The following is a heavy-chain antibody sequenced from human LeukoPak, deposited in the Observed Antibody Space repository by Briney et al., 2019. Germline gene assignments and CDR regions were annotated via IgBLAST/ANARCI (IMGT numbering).Heavy chain of an antibody. CDR2: IYYSGST. D-gene: IGHD6-25*01. V-gene: IGHV4-31*03. CDR1: GGSISSSSYY. J-gene: IGHJ6*02. Sequence: PSETLSLTCTVSGGSISSSSYYWGWIRQPPGKGLEWIGYIYYSGSTYYNPSLKSRVTISVDTSKNQFSLKLSSVTAADTAVYYCASGSTLIGYGMDVWGQGTTLTVSS. CDR3: ASGSTLIGYGMDV.